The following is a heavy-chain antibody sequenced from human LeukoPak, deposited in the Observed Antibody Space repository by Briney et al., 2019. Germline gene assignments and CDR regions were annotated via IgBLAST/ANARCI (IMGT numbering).Heavy chain of an antibody. J-gene: IGHJ4*02. CDR3: AILSYYYDSSGYSIFDY. CDR2: INPSGGST. CDR1: GYTFTSYY. V-gene: IGHV1-46*01. D-gene: IGHD3-22*01. Sequence: ASVKVSCKASGYTFTSYYMHWVRQAPGQGLEWMGIINPSGGSTSYAQKFQGRVTMTRDTFTSTVYMELSSLRSEDTAVYYCAILSYYYDSSGYSIFDYWGQGTLVTVSS.